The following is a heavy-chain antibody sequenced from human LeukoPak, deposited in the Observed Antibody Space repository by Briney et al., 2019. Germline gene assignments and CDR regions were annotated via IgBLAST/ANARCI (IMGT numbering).Heavy chain of an antibody. J-gene: IGHJ3*02. Sequence: QAGGSLRLSCAASGFTFSSYAMHWVRQAPGKGLEWVAVISDDGGNKYYADSVKGRFTISRDNSKNTLYLQMNSLRAEDTAVYYCARVDDLDAFDMWGQGTMVTVSS. CDR1: GFTFSSYA. D-gene: IGHD2-2*03. CDR2: ISDDGGNK. V-gene: IGHV3-30*04. CDR3: ARVDDLDAFDM.